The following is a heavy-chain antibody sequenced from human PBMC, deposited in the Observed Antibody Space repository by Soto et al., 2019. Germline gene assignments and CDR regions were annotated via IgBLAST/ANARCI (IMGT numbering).Heavy chain of an antibody. J-gene: IGHJ5*01. V-gene: IGHV3-23*01. CDR3: ARSRSDTMMLVVNRFDF. D-gene: IGHD2-15*01. Sequence: EVQLLESGGGLIQPGGSLRLSCVASGFSFSHHGMTWVRQAPGKGLDWVAVTSGSGGVTYYADSVKGRFTISRDNFENTLFLQMNNLRVEDTAIYYWARSRSDTMMLVVNRFDFWGQGSLVTVSS. CDR1: GFSFSHHG. CDR2: TSGSGGVT.